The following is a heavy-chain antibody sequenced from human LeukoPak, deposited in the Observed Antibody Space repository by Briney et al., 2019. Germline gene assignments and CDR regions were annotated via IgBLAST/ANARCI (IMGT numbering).Heavy chain of an antibody. CDR3: ARPLWTLPAFQH. J-gene: IGHJ1*01. V-gene: IGHV3-48*03. D-gene: IGHD1-1*01. CDR1: GFTFSSYE. Sequence: PGGSLRLSCAASGFTFSSYETNWVRQAPGKGLEWVSYISSSGSTIYYADSVKGRFTISRDNSKNTLYLQMNSLRAEDTAVYYCARPLWTLPAFQHWGQGTLVTVSS. CDR2: ISSSGSTI.